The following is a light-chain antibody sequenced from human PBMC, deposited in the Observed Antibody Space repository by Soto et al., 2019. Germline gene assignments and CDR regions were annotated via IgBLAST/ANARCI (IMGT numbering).Light chain of an antibody. V-gene: IGKV3-11*01. CDR2: DAS. CDR3: QKYNSAPRVT. CDR1: QSISTX. Sequence: PGQRATLSCRASQSISTXLAWXQVXPXRXXXLXXXDASSRATGVPARFSGSGSGTDFTLTISSLQPEDVATYYCQKYNSAPRVTFGQGTRLEIK. J-gene: IGKJ5*01.